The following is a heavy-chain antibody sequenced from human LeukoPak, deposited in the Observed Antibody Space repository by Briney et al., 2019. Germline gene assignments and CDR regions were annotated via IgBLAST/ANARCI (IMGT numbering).Heavy chain of an antibody. CDR1: GFTFSSYA. V-gene: IGHV3-30*04. D-gene: IGHD2-2*01. Sequence: GGSLRLSCAASGFTFSSYAMHWVRQAPGKGLEGVAVISYDGSNKYYADSVKGRFTISRDNSKNTLYLQMNSLRAEDTAVYYCAGYCSSTSCHPDPKTRHIDYWGQGALVTVSS. CDR2: ISYDGSNK. CDR3: AGYCSSTSCHPDPKTRHIDY. J-gene: IGHJ4*02.